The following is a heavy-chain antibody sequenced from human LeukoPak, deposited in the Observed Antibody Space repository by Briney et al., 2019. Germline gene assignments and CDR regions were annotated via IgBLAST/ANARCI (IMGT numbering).Heavy chain of an antibody. CDR1: GFTFSSYS. CDR3: ARGGGTEWLLVPFEY. J-gene: IGHJ4*02. CDR2: ISSSSSYI. Sequence: GGSLRLSCAASGFTFSSYSMNWVRQAPGKGLEWVSSISSSSSYIYYADSVKGRFTISRDNAKNSLYLQMNSLRAEDTAVYYCARGGGTEWLLVPFEYWGQGTLVTVSS. D-gene: IGHD3-22*01. V-gene: IGHV3-21*01.